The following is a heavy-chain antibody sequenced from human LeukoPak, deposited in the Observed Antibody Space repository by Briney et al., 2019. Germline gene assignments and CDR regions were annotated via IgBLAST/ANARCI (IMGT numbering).Heavy chain of an antibody. CDR1: GYTLTELS. D-gene: IGHD2-2*01. Sequence: GASVKVSCKVSGYTLTELSMHWVRQAPGKGLEWMGGFDPEDGETIYAQKFQGRVTMTEDTSTDTAYMELSSLRSEDTAVYYCAHAGVVPAAMSQAQGAFDIWGQGTMVTVSS. CDR2: FDPEDGET. V-gene: IGHV1-24*01. J-gene: IGHJ3*02. CDR3: AHAGVVPAAMSQAQGAFDI.